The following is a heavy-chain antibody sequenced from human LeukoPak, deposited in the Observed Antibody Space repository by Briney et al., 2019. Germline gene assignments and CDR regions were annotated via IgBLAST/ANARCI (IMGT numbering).Heavy chain of an antibody. J-gene: IGHJ4*02. V-gene: IGHV1-69*05. Sequence: SVKLSCKASGGTFSSYAISWVRQAPGQGLEWMGRIIPIFGTANYAQKFQGRVTITTDESTSTAYMELSSLRSEATAVYYCAGRGIAAAGPLFDYWGQGTPVTVSS. CDR3: AGRGIAAAGPLFDY. D-gene: IGHD6-13*01. CDR1: GGTFSSYA. CDR2: IIPIFGTA.